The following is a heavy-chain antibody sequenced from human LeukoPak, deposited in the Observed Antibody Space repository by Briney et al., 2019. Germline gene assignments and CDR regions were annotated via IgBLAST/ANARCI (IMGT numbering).Heavy chain of an antibody. J-gene: IGHJ3*02. V-gene: IGHV3-21*04. CDR1: GFTFSSYS. D-gene: IGHD3-22*01. CDR3: AKGLDPVVITAFDI. CDR2: ISSSSSYI. Sequence: GGSLRLSCAASGFTFSSYSMNWVRQAPGKGLEWVSSISSSSSYIYYADSVKGRFTISRDNAKNSLYLQMNSLRAEDTAVYYCAKGLDPVVITAFDIWGQGTMVTVSS.